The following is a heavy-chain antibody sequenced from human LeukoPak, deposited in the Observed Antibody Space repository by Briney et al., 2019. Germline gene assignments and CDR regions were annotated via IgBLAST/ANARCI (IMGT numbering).Heavy chain of an antibody. V-gene: IGHV3-23*01. D-gene: IGHD4-17*01. CDR1: GFTFSSYA. J-gene: IGHJ4*02. CDR3: AKGRGTAVSSAANY. CDR2: ISGSGDNT. Sequence: GGSLRLSCAASGFTFSSYAMSWVRQAPGKGLEWVSSISGSGDNTYYADSVKDRFSISRDNSKTTVSLQMNSLRAEDTAVYYCAKGRGTAVSSAANYWGQGTLVTVSS.